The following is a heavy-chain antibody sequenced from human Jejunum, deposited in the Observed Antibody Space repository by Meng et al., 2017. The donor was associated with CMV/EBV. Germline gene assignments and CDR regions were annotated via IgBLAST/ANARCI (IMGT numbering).Heavy chain of an antibody. Sequence: QVQLVQSGAEGRKPXXSVKGXCKASGYTFTGYSMHWVRQAPGQGLEWMGRINPNNGGANYAQQFQGRVTMTTDTSISTAYMELSRLRSDDTAVYYCARDLSGYYSFVDYWGQGTLVTVSS. CDR2: INPNNGGA. CDR3: ARDLSGYYSFVDY. V-gene: IGHV1-2*06. D-gene: IGHD3-22*01. J-gene: IGHJ4*02. CDR1: GYTFTGYS.